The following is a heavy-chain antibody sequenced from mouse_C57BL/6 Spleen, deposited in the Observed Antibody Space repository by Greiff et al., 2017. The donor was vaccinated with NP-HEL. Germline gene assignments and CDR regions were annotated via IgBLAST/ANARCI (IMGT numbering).Heavy chain of an antibody. V-gene: IGHV2-2*01. Sequence: VQVVESGPGLVQPSQSLSITCTVSGFSLTSYGVHWVRQSPGKGLEWLGVIWSGGRTDYNAAFISRLSISKDNSKSQVFFKMNSLQADDTAIYYCARKDSNYAMDYWGQGTSVTVSS. CDR3: ARKDSNYAMDY. D-gene: IGHD2-5*01. CDR1: GFSLTSYG. J-gene: IGHJ4*01. CDR2: IWSGGRT.